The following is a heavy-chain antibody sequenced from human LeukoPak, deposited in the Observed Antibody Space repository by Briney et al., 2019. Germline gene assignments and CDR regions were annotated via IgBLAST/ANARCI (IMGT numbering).Heavy chain of an antibody. CDR2: TYYRSKWYN. CDR1: GDSVSSNSAA. D-gene: IGHD6-19*01. CDR3: ARGGSGITVSLFAY. Sequence: SQTLSLTCAISGDSVSSNSAAWNWVRQSPSRGLEWLGRTYYRSKWYNDYAVSVKSRMTINPDTSKNQFSLQLNSVTPEDTAVYYCARGGSGITVSLFAYWGQGTLVTVSS. V-gene: IGHV6-1*01. J-gene: IGHJ4*02.